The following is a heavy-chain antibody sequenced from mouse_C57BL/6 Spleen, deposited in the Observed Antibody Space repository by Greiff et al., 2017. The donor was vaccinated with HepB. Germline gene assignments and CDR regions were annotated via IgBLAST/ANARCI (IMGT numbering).Heavy chain of an antibody. CDR3: ARSLGTRYFDY. Sequence: VQLQQPGAELVMPGASVKLSCKASGYTFTSYWMHWVKQRPGQGLEWIGEIDPSDSYTNYNQKFKGKSTLTVDKSSSTAYMQLSSLTSEDSAVYYCARSLGTRYFDYWGQGTTLTVSS. D-gene: IGHD4-1*01. CDR1: GYTFTSYW. J-gene: IGHJ2*01. CDR2: IDPSDSYT. V-gene: IGHV1-69*01.